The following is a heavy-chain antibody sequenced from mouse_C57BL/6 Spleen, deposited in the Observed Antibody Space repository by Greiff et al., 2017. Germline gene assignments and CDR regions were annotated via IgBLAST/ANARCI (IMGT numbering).Heavy chain of an antibody. CDR3: ARGEVRRAMDY. V-gene: IGHV5-4*01. CDR1: GFTFSSYA. CDR2: ISDGGSYT. Sequence: EVQGVESGGGLVKPGGSLKLSCAASGFTFSSYAMSWVRQTPEKRLEWVATISDGGSYTYYPDNVKGRFTISRDNAKNNLYLQMSHLKSEDTAMYYCARGEVRRAMDYWGQGTSVTVSS. J-gene: IGHJ4*01. D-gene: IGHD2-14*01.